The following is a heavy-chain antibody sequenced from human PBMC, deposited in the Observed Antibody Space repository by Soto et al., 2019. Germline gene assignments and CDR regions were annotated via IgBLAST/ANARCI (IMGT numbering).Heavy chain of an antibody. V-gene: IGHV1-8*01. CDR1: GYTFTSYD. J-gene: IGHJ6*03. CDR2: MNPNSGNT. Sequence: ASVKVSCKAPGYTFTSYDINWVRQATGQGLEWMGWMNPNSGNTGYAQKFQGRVTMTRNTSISTAYMELSSLRSEDTAVYYCARRYYDFWSGYPYYYYMDVWGKGTTVTVSS. CDR3: ARRYYDFWSGYPYYYYMDV. D-gene: IGHD3-3*01.